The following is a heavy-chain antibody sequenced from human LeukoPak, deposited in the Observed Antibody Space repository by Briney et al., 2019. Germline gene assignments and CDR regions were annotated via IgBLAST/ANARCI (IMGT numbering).Heavy chain of an antibody. V-gene: IGHV3-23*01. CDR1: GFTFSSYA. D-gene: IGHD2-8*01. CDR3: ALGTINKDFYFGMDV. Sequence: GGSLRLSCAASGFTFSSYAVNWVRQAPGKGLEWVSTISGRGDYTYYADSVKGRFTVSRDNAKRSLYLQIESLRDDDTAVYHCALGTINKDFYFGMDVWGQGTTVTVSS. CDR2: ISGRGDYT. J-gene: IGHJ6*02.